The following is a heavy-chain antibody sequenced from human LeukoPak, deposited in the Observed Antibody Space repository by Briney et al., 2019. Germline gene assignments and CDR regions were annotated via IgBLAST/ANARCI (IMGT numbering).Heavy chain of an antibody. CDR2: IYYSGST. V-gene: IGHV4-31*03. D-gene: IGHD6-19*01. CDR3: ARDIVSSGWYLGYYYGMDV. J-gene: IGHJ6*02. Sequence: SETLSLTCTVSGGSISSGGYYWSWIRQRPGKGLEWIGYIYYSGSTYYNPSLKSRVTISVDTSKNQFSLKLSSVTAADTAVYYCARDIVSSGWYLGYYYGMDVWGQGTTVTVSS. CDR1: GGSISSGGYY.